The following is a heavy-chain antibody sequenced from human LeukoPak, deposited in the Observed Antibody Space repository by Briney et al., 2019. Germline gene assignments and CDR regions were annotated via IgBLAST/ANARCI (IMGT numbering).Heavy chain of an antibody. CDR3: ARTIVVVTAADTSRWFDP. D-gene: IGHD2-2*01. CDR1: GGSCSGYY. Sequence: SETLSLTCAVYGGSCSGYYWSWIRQPPGKGLEWIGEINHSGSTNYNPSLKSRVIISVATYQNQFYLKLSSVTAADPAVYYCARTIVVVTAADTSRWFDPWGQATLDTVPS. CDR2: INHSGST. J-gene: IGHJ5*02. V-gene: IGHV4-34*01.